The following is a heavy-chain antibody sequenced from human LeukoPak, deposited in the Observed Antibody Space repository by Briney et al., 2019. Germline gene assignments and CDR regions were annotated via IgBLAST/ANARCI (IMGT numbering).Heavy chain of an antibody. D-gene: IGHD3-10*01. CDR3: ARDKRGGEGSYYFDY. Sequence: GGSLRLSCAASGFTVSSNYMSWVRQAPGKGLEWVSVIYSGGSTYYADSVKGRFTISRDNSKNTLYLQMNSLRAEDTAVYYCARDKRGGEGSYYFDYWGQGTLVTVSS. CDR1: GFTVSSNY. J-gene: IGHJ4*02. CDR2: IYSGGST. V-gene: IGHV3-53*01.